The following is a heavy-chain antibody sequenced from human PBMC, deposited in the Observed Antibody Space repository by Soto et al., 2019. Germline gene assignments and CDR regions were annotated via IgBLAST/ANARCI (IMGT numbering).Heavy chain of an antibody. CDR3: AKDHGSGSYPY. J-gene: IGHJ4*02. CDR1: GSTLSSHW. Sequence: EVQLVESGGGLVQPGGSLRLSCVISGSTLSSHWMTWVRQAPGKGLEWVASINQDGFGKHYLDSVKGRFTISRDTAKSSLYLQMYSLRFEDTAVYYCAKDHGSGSYPYWGQGTLVTVS. V-gene: IGHV3-7*05. D-gene: IGHD1-26*01. CDR2: INQDGFGK.